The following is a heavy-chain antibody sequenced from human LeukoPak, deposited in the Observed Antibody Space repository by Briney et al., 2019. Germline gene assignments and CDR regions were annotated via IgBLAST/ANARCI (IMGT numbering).Heavy chain of an antibody. Sequence: GGSLRLSCAASGFTFSSYSMNWVRQAPGKGLEWVSSISSSSSYIYYADSVKGRFTISRDNAKNSLYLQMNSLSAEDTAVYYCARGHIVGATTPYYYYGMAVWGQGTTVTVSS. D-gene: IGHD1-26*01. J-gene: IGHJ6*02. CDR1: GFTFSSYS. V-gene: IGHV3-21*01. CDR3: ARGHIVGATTPYYYYGMAV. CDR2: ISSSSSYI.